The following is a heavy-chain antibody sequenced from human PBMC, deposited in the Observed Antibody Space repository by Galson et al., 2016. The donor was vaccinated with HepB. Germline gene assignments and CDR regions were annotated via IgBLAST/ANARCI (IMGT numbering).Heavy chain of an antibody. CDR3: ATPGRTSDFDY. V-gene: IGHV1-2*06. CDR1: GYTFTNYY. Sequence: SVKVSCKASGYTFTNYYLHWVRQAPGQGLEWMGRIKPKSGDTDYAQKFQGRVTMTWDTSISTAYMTLNRLGSDDAAVYYCATPGRTSDFDYWGQGTQVTVSS. J-gene: IGHJ4*02. CDR2: IKPKSGDT.